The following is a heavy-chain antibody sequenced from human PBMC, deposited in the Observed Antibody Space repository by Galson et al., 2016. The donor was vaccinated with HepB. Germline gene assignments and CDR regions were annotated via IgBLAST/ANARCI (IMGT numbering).Heavy chain of an antibody. CDR1: GGSFSGHY. CDR2: ITDSGSV. Sequence: SETLSLTCAVYGGSFSGHYWTWIRQPPGKGLEWIGEITDSGSVNYNPSLKCRVTISVDTSKNQFSLNLTSVPAADTAVYYCARGYPIVSVALHIRVEYIQHWGQGTLVTLSS. CDR3: ARGYPIVSVALHIRVEYIQH. D-gene: IGHD5/OR15-5a*01. V-gene: IGHV4-34*01. J-gene: IGHJ1*01.